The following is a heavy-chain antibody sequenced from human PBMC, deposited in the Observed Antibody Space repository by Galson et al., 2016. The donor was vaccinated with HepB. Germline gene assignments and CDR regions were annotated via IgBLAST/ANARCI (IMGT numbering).Heavy chain of an antibody. CDR1: GYIFNTYG. CDR3: TRGSRCSGGRCYSPAFDY. J-gene: IGHJ4*02. CDR2: ISGTNGNT. V-gene: IGHV1-18*01. Sequence: SVKVSCKASGYIFNTYGIGWVRQAPGQGLEWIGWISGTNGNTNYAPSLQGRVTMTRDTPTSTVYMELRSLRFDDTATYYCTRGSRCSGGRCYSPAFDYWGQGTLVIVSS. D-gene: IGHD2-15*01.